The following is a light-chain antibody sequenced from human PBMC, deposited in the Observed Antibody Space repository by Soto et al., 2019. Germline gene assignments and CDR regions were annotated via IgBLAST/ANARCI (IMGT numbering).Light chain of an antibody. J-gene: IGKJ2*01. CDR2: GAI. CDR3: QQYNAWPET. Sequence: EIVLTQSPAALSVSPGDRATLSCSASQSVSSNLAWYQQKPGQAPRLLIHGAITRATGIPARFSGSGSGTEFALTISSLQSEDFAIYYCQQYNAWPETFGQGTKLEMK. V-gene: IGKV3D-15*01. CDR1: QSVSSN.